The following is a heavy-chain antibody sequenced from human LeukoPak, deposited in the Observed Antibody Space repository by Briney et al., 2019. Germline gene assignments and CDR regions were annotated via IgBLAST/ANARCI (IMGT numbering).Heavy chain of an antibody. CDR2: ISSSSSYI. J-gene: IGHJ4*02. CDR1: GFTFSSYS. CDR3: ARDRAAMEAFDY. Sequence: GGSLRLSCAASGFTFSSYSMNWVRQAPGKGLEWVSSISSSSSYIYYADSVKGRFTISRDNAKNSLYLQMNSLRAEDMAVYYCARDRAAMEAFDYWGQGTLVTVSS. D-gene: IGHD5-18*01. V-gene: IGHV3-21*01.